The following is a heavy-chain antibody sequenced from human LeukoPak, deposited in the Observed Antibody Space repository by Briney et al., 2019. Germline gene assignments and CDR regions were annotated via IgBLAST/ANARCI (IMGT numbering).Heavy chain of an antibody. CDR1: GFSFNNYR. CDR3: VRGPHIAATSY. CDR2: IKQDGSEK. J-gene: IGHJ4*02. Sequence: GGSLRLSCVASGFSFNNYRMTWVRQAPGKGLEWVANIKQDGSEKQYVDSVKGRFAISRDNAKKSLYLQINTLRAEDTAVYYYVRGPHIAATSYWGQGTLVTVSS. V-gene: IGHV3-7*03. D-gene: IGHD6-25*01.